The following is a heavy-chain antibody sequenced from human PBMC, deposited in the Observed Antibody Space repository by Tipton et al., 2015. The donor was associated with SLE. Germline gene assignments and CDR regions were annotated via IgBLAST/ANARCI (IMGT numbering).Heavy chain of an antibody. CDR1: GGSISSYY. D-gene: IGHD3-22*01. CDR3: ARRLYYYDSSGFFDL. V-gene: IGHV4-59*01. Sequence: TLSLTCTVSGGSISSYYWSWIRQPPGKGLEWIGYIYYSGSTNYNPSLKSRVTISVDTSKNQFSLKLSSVTAADTAVYYCARRLYYYDSSGFFDLWGRGTLGTVSS. J-gene: IGHJ2*01. CDR2: IYYSGST.